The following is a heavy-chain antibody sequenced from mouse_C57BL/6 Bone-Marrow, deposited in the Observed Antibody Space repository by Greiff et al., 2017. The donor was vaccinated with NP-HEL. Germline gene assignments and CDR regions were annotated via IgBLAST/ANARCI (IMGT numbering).Heavy chain of an antibody. V-gene: IGHV2-9-1*01. CDR3: ARKRKRDSPFYAMDY. Sequence: VQVVESGPGLVAPSQSLSITCTVSGFSLTSYAISWVRQPPGKGLEWLGVIWTGGGTNYNSALKSRLSISKDNSKSQVFLKMNSLQTDDTARYYCARKRKRDSPFYAMDYWGQGTSVTVSS. CDR2: IWTGGGT. CDR1: GFSLTSYA. J-gene: IGHJ4*01.